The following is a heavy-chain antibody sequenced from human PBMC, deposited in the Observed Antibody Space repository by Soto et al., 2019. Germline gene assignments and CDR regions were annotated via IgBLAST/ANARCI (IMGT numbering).Heavy chain of an antibody. D-gene: IGHD4-4*01. CDR2: ISPSDSET. Sequence: PGESLKISCKGSGYSFTSYWIGWVRQMPGKGLEWMGIISPSDSETRYRPSFQGQVTISVDKSINTAYLQWNSLKASDSATYYCARHIGSNEPPYDFWGQGTQVTVSS. V-gene: IGHV5-51*01. CDR3: ARHIGSNEPPYDF. J-gene: IGHJ4*02. CDR1: GYSFTSYW.